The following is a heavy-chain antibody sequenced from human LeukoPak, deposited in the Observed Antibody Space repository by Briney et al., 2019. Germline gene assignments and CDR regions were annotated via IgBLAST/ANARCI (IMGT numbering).Heavy chain of an antibody. CDR2: IYYSGST. CDR1: GDSISMHY. Sequence: SETLSLTCSVSGDSISMHYWSWIRQPPGKGLEWIGYIYYSGSTNYNPSLKSRVTISVDTSKNQFSLKLSSVTAADTAVYYCASSSGWGYFDYWGQGTLVTVSS. J-gene: IGHJ4*02. D-gene: IGHD6-19*01. CDR3: ASSSGWGYFDY. V-gene: IGHV4-59*11.